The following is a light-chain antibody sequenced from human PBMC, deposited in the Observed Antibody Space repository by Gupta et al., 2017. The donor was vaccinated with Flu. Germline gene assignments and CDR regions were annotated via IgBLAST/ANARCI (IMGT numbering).Light chain of an antibody. CDR2: EGT. CDR3: CSYASLSFGV. Sequence: QSALTQPASVSGPLGQSVTISCTGTSSVVGSDNLISWYQQHPGKAPKLMIYEGTKRPSGVSNRFSGSKSGSTASLTISGLQAEDEAHYYCCSYASLSFGVLVGGTQLTVL. CDR1: SSVVGSDNL. J-gene: IGLJ3*02. V-gene: IGLV2-23*01.